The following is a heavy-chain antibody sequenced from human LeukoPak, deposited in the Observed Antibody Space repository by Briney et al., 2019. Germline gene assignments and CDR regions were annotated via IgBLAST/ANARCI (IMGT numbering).Heavy chain of an antibody. J-gene: IGHJ3*02. CDR1: GFTFSSYS. Sequence: GGSLRLSCAASGFTFSSYSMNWVRQAPGKGLEWVSSISSSGTYEYYADSVKGRFTISRDNAKNSLSLQINSLRADDAAVYYCARASSKQLAGYLPDGFDIWGQGTMVTVSS. D-gene: IGHD3-9*01. V-gene: IGHV3-21*01. CDR3: ARASSKQLAGYLPDGFDI. CDR2: ISSSGTYE.